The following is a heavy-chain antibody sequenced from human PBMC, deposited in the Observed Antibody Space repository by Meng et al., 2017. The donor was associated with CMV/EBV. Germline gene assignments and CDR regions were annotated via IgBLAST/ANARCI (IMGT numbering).Heavy chain of an antibody. D-gene: IGHD2-2*01. CDR3: ARIPTYCSSISCFYYYGMDV. J-gene: IGHJ6*02. CDR2: IYPGDSDT. Sequence: GESLKISCKGSGYSFTSYWIGWVRQMPGKGLEWMGIIYPGDSDTRYSPSFQGQVTISADKSISTAYLQWSSLKASDTAMYYCARIPTYCSSISCFYYYGMDVWGQGTTVTVSS. CDR1: GYSFTSYW. V-gene: IGHV5-51*01.